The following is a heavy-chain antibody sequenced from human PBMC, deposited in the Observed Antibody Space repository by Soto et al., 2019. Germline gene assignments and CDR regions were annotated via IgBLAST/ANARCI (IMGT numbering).Heavy chain of an antibody. CDR3: ARYGRGLQPLYYFDY. CDR2: IYYSGST. CDR1: GGSISSSSYY. V-gene: IGHV4-39*01. D-gene: IGHD5-18*01. Sequence: SETLSLTCTVSGGSISSSSYYWGWIRQPPGKGLEWIGSIYYSGSTYYNPSLKSRVTISVDTSKNQFSLKLSSVTAADTAVYYCARYGRGLQPLYYFDYWGQGTLVTVSS. J-gene: IGHJ4*02.